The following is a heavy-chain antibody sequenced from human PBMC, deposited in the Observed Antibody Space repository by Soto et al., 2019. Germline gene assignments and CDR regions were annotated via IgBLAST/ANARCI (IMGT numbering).Heavy chain of an antibody. Sequence: GGSLRLSCAASGFTFDDYAMHWVRQAPGKGLEWVSGISWNSGSIGYADSVKGRFTISRDNAKNSLYLQMNSLRAEDTALYYCAASPPDYRPGYFDYWGQGTLVTVSS. CDR3: AASPPDYRPGYFDY. CDR1: GFTFDDYA. V-gene: IGHV3-9*01. J-gene: IGHJ4*02. CDR2: ISWNSGSI. D-gene: IGHD4-17*01.